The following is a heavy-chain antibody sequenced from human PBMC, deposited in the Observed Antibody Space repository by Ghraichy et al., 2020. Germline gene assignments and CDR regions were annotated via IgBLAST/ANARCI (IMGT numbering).Heavy chain of an antibody. CDR3: TKVGPKTTRLDWIDS. Sequence: GSLRLSCASSGFTFSTHSMNWVRQAPGKCLEWVSLISGSGNSRYYADSVRGRFTTSRDNSNYTLYLEMNSLRADDSAVYYCTKVGPKTTRLDWIDSWGQGTLVTVSS. J-gene: IGHJ5*01. V-gene: IGHV3-23*01. D-gene: IGHD1-1*01. CDR2: ISGSGNSR. CDR1: GFTFSTHS.